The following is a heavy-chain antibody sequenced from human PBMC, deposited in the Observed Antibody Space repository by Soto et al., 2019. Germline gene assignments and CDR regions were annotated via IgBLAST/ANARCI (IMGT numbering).Heavy chain of an antibody. J-gene: IGHJ4*02. Sequence: EVQLLESGGGLVQPGGSLRLSCAAYGFPFSTYDMSWVRQAPGKGLEWVSVISGSDQSTYYADSLNGRFTISRDNAKNTLYLQMDSLRVEDTAVYHCVKGGWLDEWGQGTLVTVSS. CDR3: VKGGWLDE. D-gene: IGHD5-12*01. V-gene: IGHV3-23*01. CDR1: GFPFSTYD. CDR2: ISGSDQST.